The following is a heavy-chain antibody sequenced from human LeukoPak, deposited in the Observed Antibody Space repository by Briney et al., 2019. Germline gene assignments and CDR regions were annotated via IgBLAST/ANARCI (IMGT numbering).Heavy chain of an antibody. CDR3: AKDFPSGSYYGEGFDY. V-gene: IGHV3-23*01. CDR2: ISGSGGST. D-gene: IGHD1-26*01. CDR1: GLTFSRYW. Sequence: GGSLRLSCAVSGLTFSRYWMSWVRQAPGKGLEWVSAISGSGGSTYYADSVKGRFTISRDNSKNTLYLQMNSLRAEDTAVYYCAKDFPSGSYYGEGFDYWGQGTLVTVSS. J-gene: IGHJ4*02.